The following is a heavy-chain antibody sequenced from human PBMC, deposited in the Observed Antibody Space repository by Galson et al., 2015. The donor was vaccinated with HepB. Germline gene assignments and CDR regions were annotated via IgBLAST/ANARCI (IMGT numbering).Heavy chain of an antibody. V-gene: IGHV3-66*01. D-gene: IGHD2-2*02. CDR1: GFTVSNNN. CDR2: IYKGGST. CDR3: SYCSSASCYNMALDY. J-gene: IGHJ4*02. Sequence: SLRLSCAASGFTVSNNNMHWVRQAPGKGLERVSVIYKGGSTYYADSVKGRFTTSRDSSKNMLYPQMNSLRAEDTAVYYCSYCSSASCYNMALDYWGQGTLVTVSS.